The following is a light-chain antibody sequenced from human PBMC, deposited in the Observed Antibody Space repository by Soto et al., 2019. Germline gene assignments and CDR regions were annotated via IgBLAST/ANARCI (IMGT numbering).Light chain of an antibody. CDR2: EVN. Sequence: QSALTQPPSASGSPGQSVTISCTGTSSDVGNYNYVSWYQQHPGKAPKLMIYEVNKRPSGVPDRFSGSKSGNTASLTVSGRQAEDEADYYCSSYAGSDNFEVFGTGTKLTVL. J-gene: IGLJ1*01. CDR1: SSDVGNYNY. CDR3: SSYAGSDNFEV. V-gene: IGLV2-8*01.